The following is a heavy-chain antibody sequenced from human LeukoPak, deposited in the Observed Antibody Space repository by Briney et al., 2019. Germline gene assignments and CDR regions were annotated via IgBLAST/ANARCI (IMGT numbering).Heavy chain of an antibody. CDR3: ARQKTFGGNWFDP. J-gene: IGHJ5*02. CDR2: INHSGST. D-gene: IGHD3-10*01. Sequence: SETLSLTCAVYGGSFSGYYWSWIRQPPGKGLEWIGEINHSGSTNYNPSLKSRVTISVDTSKNQFSLKLSSVTAADTAVYYCARQKTFGGNWFDPWGQGTLVTVSS. CDR1: GGSFSGYY. V-gene: IGHV4-34*01.